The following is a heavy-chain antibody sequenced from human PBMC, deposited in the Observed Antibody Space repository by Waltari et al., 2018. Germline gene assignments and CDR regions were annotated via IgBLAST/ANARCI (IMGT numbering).Heavy chain of an antibody. J-gene: IGHJ4*02. CDR1: GFTFSSNW. Sequence: EVQLVESGGGLVQPGGSLRLSCAASGFTFSSNWMHWVRQVPGKGLLWVARINEDGRTTTYAASVKGRFTISRDNAKSTLYLQMNTLRAEDTAVYYCIRDLAGSRGRWGQGTLVTVSS. CDR3: IRDLAGSRGR. V-gene: IGHV3-74*03. D-gene: IGHD6-19*01. CDR2: INEDGRTT.